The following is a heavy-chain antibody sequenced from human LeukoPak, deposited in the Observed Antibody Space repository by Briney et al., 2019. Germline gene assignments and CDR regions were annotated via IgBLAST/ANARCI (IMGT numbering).Heavy chain of an antibody. CDR2: ISSSGSTR. CDR1: GFIFSSYE. J-gene: IGHJ6*03. Sequence: GGSLRLSCAASGFIFSSYEINWVRQAPGKGLEWVSYISSSGSTRYYADSVKGRFTSSRDNAKNSLYLQMDSLRVEDTAVYYCAREHYFYHMDGWGEGTTVTVSS. V-gene: IGHV3-48*03. CDR3: AREHYFYHMDG.